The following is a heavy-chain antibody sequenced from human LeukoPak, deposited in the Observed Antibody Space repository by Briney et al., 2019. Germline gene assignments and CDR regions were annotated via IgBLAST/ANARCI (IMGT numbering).Heavy chain of an antibody. CDR1: GGTFSSYT. CDR3: ARLADKWNDDFDY. V-gene: IGHV1-69*02. D-gene: IGHD1-20*01. Sequence: RASVKVSCKASGGTFSSYTISWVRQAPGQGLEWMGRIIPILGIANYAQKFQGRVTITADKSTSTAYMELSSLRSEDTAVYYCARLADKWNDDFDYWGQGTLVTVSS. J-gene: IGHJ4*02. CDR2: IIPILGIA.